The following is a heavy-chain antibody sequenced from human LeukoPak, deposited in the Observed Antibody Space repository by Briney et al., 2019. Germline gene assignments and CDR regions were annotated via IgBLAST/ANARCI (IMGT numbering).Heavy chain of an antibody. CDR2: IKQDGSEK. CDR1: GFSLSDYW. Sequence: GGSLRLSCAASGFSLSDYWLNWVRQTPGKGPEWLANIKQDGSEKNYVESVNGRFIISRDNAKNSGYLQMNSLRAEDTAVYYCVGGTGWLPLTWGQGTLVTVSS. J-gene: IGHJ4*03. V-gene: IGHV3-7*01. CDR3: VGGTGWLPLT. D-gene: IGHD6-19*01.